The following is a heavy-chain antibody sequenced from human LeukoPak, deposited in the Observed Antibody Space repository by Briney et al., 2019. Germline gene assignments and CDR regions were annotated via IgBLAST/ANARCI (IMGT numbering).Heavy chain of an antibody. D-gene: IGHD3-9*01. Sequence: ASMKVSCKASRYTFSDYLMHWVRQAPGQGLEWMGWINPKSGGTHYAQNFQGRVTMTRDTSVSTAYMELGRLRSDDTAVYYCARVPLIQYFDWLSNFNCWGQGTLVTVSS. J-gene: IGHJ4*02. CDR3: ARVPLIQYFDWLSNFNC. V-gene: IGHV1-2*02. CDR2: INPKSGGT. CDR1: RYTFSDYL.